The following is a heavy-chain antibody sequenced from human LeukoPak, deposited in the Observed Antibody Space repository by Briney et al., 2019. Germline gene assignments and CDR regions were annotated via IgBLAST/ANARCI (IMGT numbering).Heavy chain of an antibody. Sequence: ASVEVSCKASGYTFTGYYMHWVRQAPGQGLQWMGWINPNSGGTNYAQKFQGRVTMTRDTSISTAYMELSRLRSDDTAVYYCARGTYRRATSYYFDYWGQGTLVTVSS. CDR1: GYTFTGYY. CDR3: ARGTYRRATSYYFDY. J-gene: IGHJ4*02. D-gene: IGHD1-26*01. CDR2: INPNSGGT. V-gene: IGHV1-2*02.